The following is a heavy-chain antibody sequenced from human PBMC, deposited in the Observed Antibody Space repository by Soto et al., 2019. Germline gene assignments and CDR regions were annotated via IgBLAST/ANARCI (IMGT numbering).Heavy chain of an antibody. V-gene: IGHV4-34*01. Sequence: QVQLQQWGAGLLKPSETLSLTYAVYGGSFSGYYWSWIRQPPGKGLEWIGEINHSGSTNYNPSLKSRVTISVHTSKNQFSLKLSAVTAADTAVDYCARGDIVVVPAAPPGGDVWGQGSTVTVSS. D-gene: IGHD2-2*01. CDR3: ARGDIVVVPAAPPGGDV. CDR1: GGSFSGYY. CDR2: INHSGST. J-gene: IGHJ6*02.